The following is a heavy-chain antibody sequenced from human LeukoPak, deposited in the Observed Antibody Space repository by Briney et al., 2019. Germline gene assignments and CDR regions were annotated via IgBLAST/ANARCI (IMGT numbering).Heavy chain of an antibody. Sequence: SETLSLTCAVSGYSISSGYYWGWIRQPPGKGLEWVGSIYHSGSTYYNPSLKSRATISVDTSKNQFSLRLSSVTAADTAVYYCARHIRSFYYYYYMDVWGKGTTVTVSS. CDR2: IYHSGST. D-gene: IGHD2-21*01. CDR1: GYSISSGYY. CDR3: ARHIRSFYYYYYMDV. J-gene: IGHJ6*03. V-gene: IGHV4-38-2*01.